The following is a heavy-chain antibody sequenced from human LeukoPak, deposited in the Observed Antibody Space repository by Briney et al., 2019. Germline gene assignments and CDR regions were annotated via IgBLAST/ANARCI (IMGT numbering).Heavy chain of an antibody. D-gene: IGHD3-16*02. CDR3: ARITFGGVIVPFDY. CDR1: GYTFTSYD. V-gene: IGHV1-8*01. CDR2: MNPNNGNT. Sequence: ASVKVSFKSSGYTFTSYDINWVRQATGQGLEWMGWMNPNNGNTGYAQKFQGRVIMTRNTSISTAYMELSSLRSEDTAVYYCARITFGGVIVPFDYWGQGTLVTVSS. J-gene: IGHJ4*02.